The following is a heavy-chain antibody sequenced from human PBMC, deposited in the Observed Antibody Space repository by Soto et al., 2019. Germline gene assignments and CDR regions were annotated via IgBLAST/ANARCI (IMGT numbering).Heavy chain of an antibody. CDR1: GFTFSSYW. CDR3: ARDSRWLVLRLFDY. D-gene: IGHD5-12*01. CDR2: IKQDGSEK. J-gene: IGHJ4*02. Sequence: GGSLRLSCAASGFTFSSYWMSWVRQAPGKGLEWVANIKQDGSEKYYVDSVKGRFTISRDNAKNSLYLQMNSLRAEDTAVYYCARDSRWLVLRLFDYWGQGTLVTVSS. V-gene: IGHV3-7*01.